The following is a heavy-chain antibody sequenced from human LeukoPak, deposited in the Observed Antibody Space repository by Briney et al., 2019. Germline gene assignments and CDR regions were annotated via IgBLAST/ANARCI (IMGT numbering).Heavy chain of an antibody. J-gene: IGHJ4*02. Sequence: GGSLRLSCAASGFTFSSHAMSWVRQAPGKGLEWVSAISGSGGSTYYADSVKGRFTISRDNSKNTLYLQMNSLRAEDTAVYYCAKDAKGQWLVTQYFDYWGQGTLVTVS. CDR3: AKDAKGQWLVTQYFDY. D-gene: IGHD6-19*01. CDR2: ISGSGGST. CDR1: GFTFSSHA. V-gene: IGHV3-23*01.